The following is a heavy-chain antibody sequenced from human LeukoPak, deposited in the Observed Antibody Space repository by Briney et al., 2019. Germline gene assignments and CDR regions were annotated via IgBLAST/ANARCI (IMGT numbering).Heavy chain of an antibody. Sequence: GGSLRLSCAASEFTVSSNYMSWVRQAPGKGLEWVSVIYSGGNTYYADSVKGRFTISRDNSKNTLYLQMNSLRAEDTAVYYCARDSRVDILTGYGALDMWGQGTTVIVSS. CDR1: EFTVSSNY. J-gene: IGHJ3*02. CDR2: IYSGGNT. CDR3: ARDSRVDILTGYGALDM. V-gene: IGHV3-53*01. D-gene: IGHD3-9*01.